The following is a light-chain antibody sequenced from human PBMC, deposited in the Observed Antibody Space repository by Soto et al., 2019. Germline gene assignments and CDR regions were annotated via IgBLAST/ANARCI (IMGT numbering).Light chain of an antibody. CDR3: QQYGSSALT. Sequence: EIVLTQSPGTLSLSPGERATLSCRASESVYSTHLGWYQQKPGQAPRLLIYGVYTRAPGIPARFSGSGSGTEFTLTISSLQSEDFAVYYCQQYGSSALTLGGGTKVDIK. CDR1: ESVYSTH. CDR2: GVY. V-gene: IGKV3-20*01. J-gene: IGKJ4*01.